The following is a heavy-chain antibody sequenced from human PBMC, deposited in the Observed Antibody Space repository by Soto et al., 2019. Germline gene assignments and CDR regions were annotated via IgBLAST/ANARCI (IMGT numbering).Heavy chain of an antibody. V-gene: IGHV4-59*01. CDR1: GGSISSYY. CDR3: ARDTYSNPRLAGIGPGWFDP. D-gene: IGHD6-13*01. J-gene: IGHJ5*02. CDR2: IYYSGST. Sequence: SETLSLTCTVSGGSISSYYWSWIRQPPGKGLEWIGYIYYSGSTNYNPSLKSRVTISVDTSKNQFSLKLSSVTAADTAVYYCARDTYSNPRLAGIGPGWFDPWGQGTLVTSPQ.